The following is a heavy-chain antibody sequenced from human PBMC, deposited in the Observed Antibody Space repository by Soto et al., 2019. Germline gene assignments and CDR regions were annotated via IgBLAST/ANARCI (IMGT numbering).Heavy chain of an antibody. J-gene: IGHJ4*02. CDR1: GFTLTRSA. D-gene: IGHD3-10*01. CDR2: VSPNGQGI. CDR3: AKDRDYPRDYFHY. Sequence: GGSLRLSCAGSGFTLTRSAVSWVRQAPGKGLEWVSAVSPNGQGIYYADSVRGRFTISRDFSKNTVFLRMDSLRAEDTAVYYCAKDRDYPRDYFHYWGQGTLVTVSS. V-gene: IGHV3-23*01.